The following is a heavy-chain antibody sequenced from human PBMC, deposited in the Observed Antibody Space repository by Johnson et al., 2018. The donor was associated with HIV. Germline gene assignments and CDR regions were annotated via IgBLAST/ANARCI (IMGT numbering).Heavy chain of an antibody. V-gene: IGHV3-20*04. J-gene: IGHJ3*02. CDR2: INWNGGST. CDR1: GFTFDDYG. Sequence: VQVVESGGGVVRPGGSLRLSCVASGFTFDDYGMSWVRQAPGKGLEWVSGINWNGGSTGYADSVKVRFTISRDNAKTSLYLQMNSLRVGDTAVYYCVRGGATSYDAFDIWGQGTMVTVSS. CDR3: VRGGATSYDAFDI. D-gene: IGHD1-26*01.